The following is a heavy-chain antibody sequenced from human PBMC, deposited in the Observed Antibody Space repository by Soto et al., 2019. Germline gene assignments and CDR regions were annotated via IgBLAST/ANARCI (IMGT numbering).Heavy chain of an antibody. Sequence: EVQLLESGGGLVQPGGSLRLSCAASGFTFSSYAMSWVSQAPGKGLEWVSAISGGGGGSTYYADSVKGRFTISRDNSKNTLCLQMSSLRAEDTAVYYCAISFPRSWYEPTWGQGTLVTVSS. CDR2: ISGGGGGST. CDR1: GFTFSSYA. D-gene: IGHD6-13*01. V-gene: IGHV3-23*01. J-gene: IGHJ5*02. CDR3: AISFPRSWYEPT.